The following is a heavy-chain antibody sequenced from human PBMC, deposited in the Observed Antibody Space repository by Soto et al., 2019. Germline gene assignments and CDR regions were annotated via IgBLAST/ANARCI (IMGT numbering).Heavy chain of an antibody. D-gene: IGHD2-21*01. CDR3: ARERGDSHWIDP. CDR2: VENSGST. V-gene: IGHV4-61*01. Sequence: SETLSLTCSVSGGSVSSEIYYWSWIRQTPGKGLEWIGNVENSGSTKYNPSLKSRVTISVDTSKNQFSLKLSSVTGADTAVYYCARERGDSHWIDPWGHGTMVTASS. J-gene: IGHJ5*02. CDR1: GGSVSSEIYY.